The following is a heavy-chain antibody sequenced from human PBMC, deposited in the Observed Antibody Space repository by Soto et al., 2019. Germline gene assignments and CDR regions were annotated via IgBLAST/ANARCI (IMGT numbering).Heavy chain of an antibody. CDR3: AKVGGSYDYYYYGMDV. D-gene: IGHD1-26*01. V-gene: IGHV3-23*01. CDR2: ISGSGGST. Sequence: GGSLILSCAASGFTFSSYAMSWVRQAPGKGLEWVSAISGSGGSTYYADSVKGRFTISRDNSKNTLYLQMNSLRAEDTAVYYCAKVGGSYDYYYYGMDVWGQGTTVTVSS. J-gene: IGHJ6*02. CDR1: GFTFSSYA.